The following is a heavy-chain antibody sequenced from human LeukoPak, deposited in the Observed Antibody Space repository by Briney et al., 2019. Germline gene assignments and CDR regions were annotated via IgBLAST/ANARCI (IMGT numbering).Heavy chain of an antibody. CDR2: ISYDGSNK. J-gene: IGHJ4*02. D-gene: IGHD5-12*01. CDR1: GFTFSSYG. V-gene: IGHV3-30*18. CDR3: AKGRVRYSGYDYLFFDY. Sequence: GRSLRLSCAASGFTFSSYGMHWVRQAPGKGLEWVAVISYDGSNKYYADSVKGRFTISRDNSKNTLYLQMNSLRAEDTAVYYCAKGRVRYSGYDYLFFDYWGEGTLVTVSS.